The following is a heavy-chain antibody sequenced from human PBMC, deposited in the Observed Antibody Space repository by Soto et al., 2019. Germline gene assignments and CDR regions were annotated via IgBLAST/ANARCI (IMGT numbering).Heavy chain of an antibody. V-gene: IGHV4-31*03. CDR3: ARESIAAAEPPFDY. CDR2: IYYSGST. Sequence: SETLSLTCTVSGVSTSSGGYYWSWIRQHPGKGLEWIGYIYYSGSTYYNPSLKSRVTISVDTSKNQFSLKLSSVTAADTAVYYCARESIAAAEPPFDYWGQGTLVTVSS. J-gene: IGHJ4*02. CDR1: GVSTSSGGYY. D-gene: IGHD6-13*01.